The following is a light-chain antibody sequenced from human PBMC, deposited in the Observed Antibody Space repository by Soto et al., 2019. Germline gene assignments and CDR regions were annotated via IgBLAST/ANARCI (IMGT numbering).Light chain of an antibody. V-gene: IGKV3-15*01. CDR3: QHYNNWPIT. J-gene: IGKJ5*01. Sequence: EIVLTQSPATLSLSPGERSTLSCRASQSVASNLAWYQQKPGQAPRLLIYGTSTRATGVPARFSGSGSGTDFTLTISSLQAADFAVYHCQHYNNWPITFGQGTRLEI. CDR1: QSVASN. CDR2: GTS.